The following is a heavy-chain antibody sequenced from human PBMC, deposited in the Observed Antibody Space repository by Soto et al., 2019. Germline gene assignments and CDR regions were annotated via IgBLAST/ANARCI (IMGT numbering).Heavy chain of an antibody. J-gene: IGHJ6*02. CDR3: ARQGAVGGVRVYGMDV. CDR2: VDPSDSYT. D-gene: IGHD3-16*01. V-gene: IGHV5-10-1*01. CDR1: GCAFGTYW. Sequence: GDPLKVSCKASGCAFGTYWISLLRQMHGKGREGMGRVDPSDSYTNYSPSFQGHVTISADKSISTAYLQWSSLKAWHTAMYYCARQGAVGGVRVYGMDVWGQGSTVTVS.